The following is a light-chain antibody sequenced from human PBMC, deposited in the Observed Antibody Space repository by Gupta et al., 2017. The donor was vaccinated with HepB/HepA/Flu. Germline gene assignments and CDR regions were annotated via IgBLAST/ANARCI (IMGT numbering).Light chain of an antibody. CDR3: QQYYNWPPLT. Sequence: DIVMTQSPATLSVSPGESATLSCRTSQSVTDNFAGYQQKSGQAPRLLIYDAPTRATGTPASCSGGGSGTEFTLTISSLQSEDFAVYYCQQYYNWPPLTFGGGTTVEIK. CDR2: DAP. V-gene: IGKV3-15*01. CDR1: QSVTDN. J-gene: IGKJ4*01.